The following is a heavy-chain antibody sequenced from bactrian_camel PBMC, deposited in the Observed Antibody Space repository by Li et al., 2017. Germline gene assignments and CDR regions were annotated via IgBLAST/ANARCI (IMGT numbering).Heavy chain of an antibody. CDR1: ERPYEYHR. CDR3: ARSSALYRHRAASFPCTPHCDYNF. J-gene: IGHJ4*01. D-gene: IGHD1*01. Sequence: VQLVESGGGSVQAGGSLILSCEVTTERPYEYHRDSTCMGWFRQAPGKEREGVALIYTRDQSAYYLDSVKGRFTIFKDKAKNTLDLQMNNLNPADTAVYFCARSSALYRHRAASFPCTPHCDYNFWGQGTQVTVS. V-gene: IGHV3S63*01. CDR2: IYTRDQSA.